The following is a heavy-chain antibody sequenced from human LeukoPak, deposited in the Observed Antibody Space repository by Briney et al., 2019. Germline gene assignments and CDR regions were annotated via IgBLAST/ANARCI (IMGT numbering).Heavy chain of an antibody. CDR3: ARDRYCSGGSCFNI. V-gene: IGHV3-21*01. D-gene: IGHD2-15*01. J-gene: IGHJ3*02. Sequence: PGGSLTLSCAASGFTFTSYSMNWVRQAPGKGLEWVSSISSSSSYIYYADSVKGRFTISRDNAKNSLYLQMNSLRAEDTSVYYCARDRYCSGGSCFNIWGQGTMVAVSS. CDR2: ISSSSSYI. CDR1: GFTFTSYS.